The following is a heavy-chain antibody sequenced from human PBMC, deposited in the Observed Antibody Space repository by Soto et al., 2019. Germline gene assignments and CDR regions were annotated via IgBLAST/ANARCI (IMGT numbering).Heavy chain of an antibody. CDR2: INPSGGST. V-gene: IGHV1-46*01. Sequence: GASVKVSCKASGYTFTSYYMHWVRQAPGQGLEWMGIINPSGGSTSYAQKFQGRVTMTRDTSTSTVYMELSSLRSEDTAVYYCARDRYDDFWSGYLIDYWGQGTLVTVSS. J-gene: IGHJ4*02. CDR3: ARDRYDDFWSGYLIDY. CDR1: GYTFTSYY. D-gene: IGHD3-3*01.